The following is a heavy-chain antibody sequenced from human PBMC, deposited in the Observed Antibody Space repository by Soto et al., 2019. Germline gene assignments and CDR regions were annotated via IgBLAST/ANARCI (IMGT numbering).Heavy chain of an antibody. J-gene: IGHJ5*02. Sequence: QVQLQESGPGLVKPSETLSLTCSVSGGSISKFYWSWIRKTGGKGLEWMGRGYATGTTDYNPSLRSRIAMSVDIAKKTFSLRLTSVTAADTGVYYCVRDGSKTLRDWFDPWGQGILVTVSS. D-gene: IGHD4-17*01. V-gene: IGHV4-4*07. CDR1: GGSISKFY. CDR2: GYATGTT. CDR3: VRDGSKTLRDWFDP.